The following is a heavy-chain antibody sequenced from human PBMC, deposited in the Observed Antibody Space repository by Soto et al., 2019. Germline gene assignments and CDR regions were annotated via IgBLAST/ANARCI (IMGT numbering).Heavy chain of an antibody. V-gene: IGHV1-18*01. D-gene: IGHD6-13*01. CDR1: GDMFASFG. Sequence: ASVKVSCKASGDMFASFGISWVRQSLGQGLEGMGWINANNGSTNYAQKFQGRVTMTRDTSTSTVYMELSSLRSEDTAVYYCARESRRYNSRSWFTENDYWGQGTLVTVSS. J-gene: IGHJ4*02. CDR2: INANNGST. CDR3: ARESRRYNSRSWFTENDY.